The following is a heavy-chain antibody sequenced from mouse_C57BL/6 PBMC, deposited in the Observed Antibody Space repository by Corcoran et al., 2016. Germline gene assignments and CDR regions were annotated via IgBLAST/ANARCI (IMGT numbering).Heavy chain of an antibody. D-gene: IGHD2-3*01. CDR1: GYTFTDYY. CDR3: ARRWLLQFAY. V-gene: IGHV1-26*01. Sequence: EVQLQQSGPEQVKPGASVKISCKASGYTFTDYYMNWVKQSHGKSLEWIGDINPNNGGTSYNQKFKGKATLTVDKSSSTAYMELRSLTSEDSAVYYCARRWLLQFAYWGQGTLVTVSA. J-gene: IGHJ3*01. CDR2: INPNNGGT.